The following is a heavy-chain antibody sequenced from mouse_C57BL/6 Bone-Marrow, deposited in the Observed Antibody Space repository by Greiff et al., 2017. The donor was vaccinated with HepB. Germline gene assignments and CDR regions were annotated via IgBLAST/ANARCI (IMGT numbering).Heavy chain of an antibody. CDR2: IDPENGDT. J-gene: IGHJ2*01. CDR3: TTPLYYGSSGGVFDY. CDR1: GFNIKDDY. V-gene: IGHV14-4*01. Sequence: VQLQQSGAELVRPGASVKLSCTASGFNIKDDYMHWVKQRPEQGLEWIGWIDPENGDTEYASKFQGKATITADTSSNTAYLQLSSLTSEDTAVYYCTTPLYYGSSGGVFDYWGQGTTLTVSS. D-gene: IGHD1-1*01.